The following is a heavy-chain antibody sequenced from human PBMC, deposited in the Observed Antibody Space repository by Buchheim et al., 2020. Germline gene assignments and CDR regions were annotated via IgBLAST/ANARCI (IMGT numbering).Heavy chain of an antibody. CDR1: GFTFSSYG. D-gene: IGHD6-19*01. J-gene: IGHJ6*02. CDR3: AKDLVDSSGWYWVDYYYGMDV. V-gene: IGHV3-30*18. Sequence: QVQLVESGGGVVQPGRSLRLSCAASGFTFSSYGMHWVRQAPGKGLEWVAVISYDGSNKYYADSVKGRFTIYRDNSKNTLYLQMNSLRAEDTAVYYCAKDLVDSSGWYWVDYYYGMDVWGQGTT. CDR2: ISYDGSNK.